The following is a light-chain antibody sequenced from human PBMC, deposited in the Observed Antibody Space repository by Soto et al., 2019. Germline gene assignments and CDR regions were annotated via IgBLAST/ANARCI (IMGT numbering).Light chain of an antibody. CDR2: DAS. CDR1: QDISNY. J-gene: IGKJ2*01. V-gene: IGKV1-33*01. Sequence: DIQMTQSPSSLSASVGDRVTITCQASQDISNYLNWYQQKPGKAPKLLINDASGLQPGVPSRFSGSGSGTDFTFTISSLQPEDIATYYCQHYDNVPYTFGQGTKLEIK. CDR3: QHYDNVPYT.